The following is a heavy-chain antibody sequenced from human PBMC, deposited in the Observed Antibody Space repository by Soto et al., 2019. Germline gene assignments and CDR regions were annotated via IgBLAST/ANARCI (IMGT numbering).Heavy chain of an antibody. CDR2: IGGSGGST. V-gene: IGHV3-23*01. J-gene: IGHJ5*02. CDR3: AKGIGSTNWFDP. D-gene: IGHD3-10*01. CDR1: GFTFSSYA. Sequence: GGSLRLSCAASGFTFSSYAMSWVRQAPGKGLEWVSAIGGSGGSTCYADSVKGRFTISRDNSKNTLYLQMNSLRAEDTAVYYCAKGIGSTNWFDPWGQGTLVTVS.